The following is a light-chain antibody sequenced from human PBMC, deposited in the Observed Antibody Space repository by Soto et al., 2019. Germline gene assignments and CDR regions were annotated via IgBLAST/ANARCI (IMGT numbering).Light chain of an antibody. Sequence: LTQPASVSGSPGQSITISCTGTSSDVGGYNYVSWYQQHPGKAPKLMIYDVSNRPSGVSNRFSGSKSGNTASLTISGLQAEDEADYYCGSYTSSSTLYVLGTGTKVTVL. CDR2: DVS. CDR1: SSDVGGYNY. J-gene: IGLJ1*01. CDR3: GSYTSSSTLYV. V-gene: IGLV2-14*01.